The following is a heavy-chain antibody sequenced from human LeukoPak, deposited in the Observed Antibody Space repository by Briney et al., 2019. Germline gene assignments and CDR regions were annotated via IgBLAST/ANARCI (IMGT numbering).Heavy chain of an antibody. CDR1: GYTFTGYY. Sequence: ASVKVSCKASGYTFTGYYMHWVRQAPGQGLEWMGWINPNSGGTDYAQKFQGRVTMTRDTSISTAYMELSRLRSDDTAVCYCARDRTVTNNWFDPWGQGTLVTVSS. V-gene: IGHV1-2*02. J-gene: IGHJ5*02. D-gene: IGHD4-17*01. CDR3: ARDRTVTNNWFDP. CDR2: INPNSGGT.